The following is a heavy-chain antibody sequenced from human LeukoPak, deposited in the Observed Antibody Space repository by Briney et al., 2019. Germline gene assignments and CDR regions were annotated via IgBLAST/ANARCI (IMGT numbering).Heavy chain of an antibody. CDR2: IKTKTDDETT. V-gene: IGHV3-15*01. J-gene: IGHJ4*02. CDR3: TTGGTSCYLCPESVAAHDS. Sequence: GGSLRLSCAASGFSFSNALMSWVRQAPGQGLEWVGCIKTKTDDETTDYAAPVKGRFTISRDDSKNTLYLQMNSLKIEDTAVYYCTTGGTSCYLCPESVAAHDSWGQGTLVTVSS. CDR1: GFSFSNAL. D-gene: IGHD2-2*01.